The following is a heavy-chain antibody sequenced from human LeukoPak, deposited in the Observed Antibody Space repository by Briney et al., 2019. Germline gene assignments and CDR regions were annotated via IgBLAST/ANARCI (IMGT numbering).Heavy chain of an antibody. CDR2: NSAYNGNT. V-gene: IGHV1-18*01. CDR1: GYTFTSYG. J-gene: IGHJ4*02. D-gene: IGHD2-2*01. Sequence: GASVKVSCKASGYTFTSYGISWVRQAPGQGLEWMGWNSAYNGNTNYAQKLQGRVTMTTDTSTSTAYMELRSLRSYDTAVYYCARDKFERIYCSSSSCYPFDYWGQGTLVTVSS. CDR3: ARDKFERIYCSSSSCYPFDY.